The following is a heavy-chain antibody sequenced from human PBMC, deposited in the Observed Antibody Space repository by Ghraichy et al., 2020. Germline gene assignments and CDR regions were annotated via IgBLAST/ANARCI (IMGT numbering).Heavy chain of an antibody. J-gene: IGHJ4*02. CDR3: ARALRNHLLSDY. CDR2: VKPISTNS. D-gene: IGHD1-14*01. Sequence: ASVKVSCKASGYTFTNYDISWVRQASGQGPEWMGWVKPISTNSGYAQNFEGRVSLTSDTSTSTAYMELHGLRSDDTAIYYCARALRNHLLSDYWGQGTLVTVSS. V-gene: IGHV1-8*02. CDR1: GYTFTNYD.